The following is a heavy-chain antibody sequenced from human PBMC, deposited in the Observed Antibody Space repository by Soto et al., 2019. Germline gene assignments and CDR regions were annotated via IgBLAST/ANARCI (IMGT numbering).Heavy chain of an antibody. CDR1: GLSFSDYT. CDR2: ISRGSDYI. V-gene: IGHV3-21*01. J-gene: IGHJ5*02. D-gene: IGHD1-20*01. Sequence: EVHLVESGGGLVKPGGSLRLTCAGSGLSFSDYTMNWVRQAPGKGLEWVSSISRGSDYIFYADTVKGRFTISRDNARNSLYLQMSSLRAEDTAVYYCAKDSGCVNNACAYDPWGQGTLVSVSS. CDR3: AKDSGCVNNACAYDP.